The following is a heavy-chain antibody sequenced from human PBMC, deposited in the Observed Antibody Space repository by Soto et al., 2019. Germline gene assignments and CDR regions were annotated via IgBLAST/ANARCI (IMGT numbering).Heavy chain of an antibody. V-gene: IGHV3-30*04. CDR1: GFTFSTYA. CDR3: VREGIDGGSWGFLDY. Sequence: QVQLVDFGGGVVQPGRSLRLSCAASGFTFSTYAMHWVRQAPGKGLEWVAFISYDGRSTYSADSVRGRFTISRDNSKNTQYLQMNSLRPEGTAAYYCVREGIDGGSWGFLDYWGQGTLVTVAS. J-gene: IGHJ4*02. D-gene: IGHD6-13*01. CDR2: ISYDGRST.